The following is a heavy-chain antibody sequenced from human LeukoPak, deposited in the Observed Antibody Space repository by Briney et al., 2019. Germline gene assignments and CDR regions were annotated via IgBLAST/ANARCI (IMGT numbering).Heavy chain of an antibody. D-gene: IGHD3-22*01. J-gene: IGHJ6*03. CDR2: IYTSGST. CDR1: GGSINIYY. Sequence: SETLSLTCTVSGGSINIYYWSWIRQPAGKGLEWIGRIYTSGSTNYNPSLKTRVTMSVDTSKNQFSLKLSSVTAADTAVYYCARDRYYYDSSGYIRMDVWGKGTTVTISS. V-gene: IGHV4-4*07. CDR3: ARDRYYYDSSGYIRMDV.